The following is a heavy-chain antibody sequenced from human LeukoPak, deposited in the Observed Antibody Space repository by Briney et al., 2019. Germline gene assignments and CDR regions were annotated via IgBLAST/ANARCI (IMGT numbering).Heavy chain of an antibody. J-gene: IGHJ4*02. CDR2: IYYSGST. Sequence: SETLSLTCTVSGGSISSYYWGWIRQPPGKGLEWIGYIYYSGSTNYNPSLKSRVTISVDTSKNQFSLKLSSVTAADTAVYYCARYYGSGYLYYFDYWGQGTLVTVSS. CDR1: GGSISSYY. V-gene: IGHV4-59*01. D-gene: IGHD3-10*01. CDR3: ARYYGSGYLYYFDY.